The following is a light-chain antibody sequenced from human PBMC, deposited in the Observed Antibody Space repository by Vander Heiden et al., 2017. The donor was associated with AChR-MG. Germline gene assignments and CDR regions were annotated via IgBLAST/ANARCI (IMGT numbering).Light chain of an antibody. CDR1: QSIGGY. J-gene: IGKJ1*01. Sequence: DIQMTQSPPSLSASVGDRLTITCRASQSIGGYLNCYQQKSGKAPKSLIDAASTLQNGVPSRFSGRGSGTDFTLIISSLQPEDFTTPPWTFGQGTKEDIK. CDR3: T. CDR2: AAS. V-gene: IGKV1-39*01.